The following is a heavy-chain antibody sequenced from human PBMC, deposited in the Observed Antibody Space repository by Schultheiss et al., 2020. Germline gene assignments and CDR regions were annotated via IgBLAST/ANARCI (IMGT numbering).Heavy chain of an antibody. CDR1: GFTFSNAW. CDR2: IYYSGSA. Sequence: GSLRLSCAASGFTFSNAWMSWVRQAPGKGLEWIGYIYYSGSATYNPSLKSRVAISVDMSKNQFSLKLSSVTAADTAVYYCAKDRLLNDYGDYNDAFDIWGQGTMVTVSS. D-gene: IGHD4-17*01. V-gene: IGHV4-59*01. CDR3: AKDRLLNDYGDYNDAFDI. J-gene: IGHJ3*02.